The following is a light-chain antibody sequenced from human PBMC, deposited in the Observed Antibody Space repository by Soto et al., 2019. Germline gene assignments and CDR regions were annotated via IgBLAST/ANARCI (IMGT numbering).Light chain of an antibody. V-gene: IGKV3-15*01. J-gene: IGKJ1*01. Sequence: EIVMTQSPATLSVSPGERATLSCRASQSVSSNLAWYQQKPGQAPRLLIYGASTRATGIPARFSGSGSGTEFTLTISSLKSEDFAVYYCQQYNNWPQKFGQGTKVEIK. CDR2: GAS. CDR1: QSVSSN. CDR3: QQYNNWPQK.